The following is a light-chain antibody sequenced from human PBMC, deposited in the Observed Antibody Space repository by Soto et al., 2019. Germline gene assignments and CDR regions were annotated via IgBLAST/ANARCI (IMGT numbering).Light chain of an antibody. Sequence: SALTQPASVSGSPGQSITISCTGTSSDVGSYDFVSWYQQHPGKAPKLLIYEVNDRPSGASNRFSGSKSGNTASLTISGLQAEDEADYYCSSFTISTTYVFGSGTKLTVL. J-gene: IGLJ1*01. CDR2: EVN. V-gene: IGLV2-14*01. CDR1: SSDVGSYDF. CDR3: SSFTISTTYV.